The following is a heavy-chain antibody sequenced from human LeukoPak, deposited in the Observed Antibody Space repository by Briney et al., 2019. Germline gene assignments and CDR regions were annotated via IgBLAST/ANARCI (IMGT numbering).Heavy chain of an antibody. CDR1: GFTFSTYW. V-gene: IGHV3-7*01. D-gene: IGHD2-2*01. J-gene: IGHJ4*02. CDR2: IRQDGSEK. Sequence: PGGSLRLSCAASGFTFSTYWMSWVHQAPGKGLEWVATIRQDGSEKHYVDSVKGRFSISRDNAKNSLYLQMNSLTVEDTAVYYCVRGCGRASCPYFFDSWGQGTLVTVS. CDR3: VRGCGRASCPYFFDS.